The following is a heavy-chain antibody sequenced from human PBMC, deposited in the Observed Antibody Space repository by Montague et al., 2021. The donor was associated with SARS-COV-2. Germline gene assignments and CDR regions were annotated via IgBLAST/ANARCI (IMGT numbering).Heavy chain of an antibody. V-gene: IGHV2-5*01. CDR3: AHLIRYYDIFTGIPFDY. Sequence: PALVKPTQTLTLICTFSGFSLSTPNVGVGRIRQPPGKAPEWLALIYSNDDKRYSPSLQSRLTITKDTSKNQAVLSLTNVDPVDTAIYYCAHLIRYYDIFTGIPFDYWGQGTQVTVSS. CDR2: IYSNDDK. J-gene: IGHJ4*02. CDR1: GFSLSTPNVG. D-gene: IGHD3-9*01.